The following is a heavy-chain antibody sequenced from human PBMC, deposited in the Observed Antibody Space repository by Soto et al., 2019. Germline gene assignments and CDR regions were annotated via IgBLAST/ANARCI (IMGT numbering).Heavy chain of an antibody. CDR1: GGTFSSYT. Sequence: QVQLVQSGAEVKKPGSSVKVSCKASGGTFSSYTISWVRQAPGQGLEWMGRIIPILGIANYAQKFQGRVTITADKSTSTAYMELSSLRSEDTAVYYCARSFMAYSGYVIYFDYWGQGTLVTVSS. J-gene: IGHJ4*02. CDR3: ARSFMAYSGYVIYFDY. CDR2: IIPILGIA. V-gene: IGHV1-69*02. D-gene: IGHD5-12*01.